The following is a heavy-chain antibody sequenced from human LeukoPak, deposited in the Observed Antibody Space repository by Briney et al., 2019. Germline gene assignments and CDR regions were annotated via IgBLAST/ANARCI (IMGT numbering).Heavy chain of an antibody. CDR1: GFTFGSYW. J-gene: IGHJ4*02. Sequence: GGSLRLSCAASGFTFGSYWMSWVRQAPGKGLEWVANIKQDGSEKYYVDSVKGRFTISRDNSNDTLYLQMNSLRAEDTAVYYCAKDPEWLRLDYYFHYWGQGTLVTVSS. D-gene: IGHD5-12*01. CDR2: IKQDGSEK. V-gene: IGHV3-7*01. CDR3: AKDPEWLRLDYYFHY.